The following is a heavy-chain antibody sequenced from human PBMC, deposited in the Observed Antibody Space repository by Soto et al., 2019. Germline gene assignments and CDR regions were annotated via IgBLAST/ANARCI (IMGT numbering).Heavy chain of an antibody. J-gene: IGHJ6*02. D-gene: IGHD6-19*01. CDR2: IIPIFGTV. CDR3: AKGAVAGTPTSYYYYGMDV. V-gene: IGHV1-69*12. Sequence: QVQLLQSGAEVKKPGSSVRVSCEASGGTFRTYAISWVRQAPGQGLEWMGEIIPIFGTVNYAQKFQGRVTITADESTTTGYMDLRSLRSEETAVYYCAKGAVAGTPTSYYYYGMDVWGQGTTVTVSS. CDR1: GGTFRTYA.